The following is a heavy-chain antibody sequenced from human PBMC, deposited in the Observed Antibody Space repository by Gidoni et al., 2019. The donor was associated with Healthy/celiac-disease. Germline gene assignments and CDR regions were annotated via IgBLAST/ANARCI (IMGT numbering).Heavy chain of an antibody. D-gene: IGHD5-12*01. Sequence: QVQLVQSGAEVTKPGSSVKVSCKASGVTFSSYAISWVRQAPGQGLEWMGGIIPIFGTANYEQKFQGRVTITADEATSTAYMELSSLRSEDTAVYYCARGEIVATGPNYYYYYMDVWGKGTTVTVSS. J-gene: IGHJ6*03. CDR2: IIPIFGTA. CDR1: GVTFSSYA. V-gene: IGHV1-69*01. CDR3: ARGEIVATGPNYYYYYMDV.